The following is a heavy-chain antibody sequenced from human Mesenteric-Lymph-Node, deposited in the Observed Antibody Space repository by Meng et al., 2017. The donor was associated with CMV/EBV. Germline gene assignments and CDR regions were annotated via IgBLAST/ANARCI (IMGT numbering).Heavy chain of an antibody. CDR1: GFTFSSYS. CDR3: ARDDCSSTSCYTEASYYYYGMDV. Sequence: GESLKISCAASGFTFSSYSMNWVRQAPGKGLEWVSSISSSSYIYYADSVKGRFTISRDNAKNSLYLQMNSLRAEDTAVYYCARDDCSSTSCYTEASYYYYGMDVWGQGTTVTVSS. V-gene: IGHV3-21*01. J-gene: IGHJ6*02. D-gene: IGHD2-2*02. CDR2: ISSSSYI.